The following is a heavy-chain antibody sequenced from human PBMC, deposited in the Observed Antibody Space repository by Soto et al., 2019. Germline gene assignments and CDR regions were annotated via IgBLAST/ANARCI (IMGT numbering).Heavy chain of an antibody. CDR1: GGSISSSSYY. Sequence: SETLSLTCTVSGGSISSSSYYWGWIRQPPGKGLEWIGSIYYSGSTYYNPSLKSRVTISVDTSKNQFSLKLSSVTAADTAVYYCARGIQLWPRAYNWFDPWGQGTLVTVS. V-gene: IGHV4-39*01. CDR3: ARGIQLWPRAYNWFDP. D-gene: IGHD5-18*01. CDR2: IYYSGST. J-gene: IGHJ5*02.